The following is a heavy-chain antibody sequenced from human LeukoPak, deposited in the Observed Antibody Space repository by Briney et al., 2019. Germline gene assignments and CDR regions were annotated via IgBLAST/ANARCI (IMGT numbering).Heavy chain of an antibody. Sequence: SETLSLTCTVSGGSISSYYWSWIRQPPGKGLEWIGYIYYSGSTNYNPSLKSRVTISVDTSKNQFSLKLSSVTAADTAVYYCARDPYTYCSSTSCYTYWGQGTLVTVSS. CDR1: GGSISSYY. D-gene: IGHD2-2*02. J-gene: IGHJ4*02. CDR3: ARDPYTYCSSTSCYTY. CDR2: IYYSGST. V-gene: IGHV4-59*12.